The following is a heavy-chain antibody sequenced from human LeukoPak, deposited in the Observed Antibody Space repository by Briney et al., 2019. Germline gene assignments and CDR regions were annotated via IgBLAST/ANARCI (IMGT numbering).Heavy chain of an antibody. CDR1: GGSFSGYY. CDR2: INHSGST. V-gene: IGHV4-34*01. Sequence: SETLSLTCAVYGGSFSGYYWSWIRQPPGKGLEWIGEINHSGSTNYNPPLKSRVTISVDTSKNQFSLKLSSVTAADTAVYYCARGNGTHYFDYWGQGTLVTVSS. CDR3: ARGNGTHYFDY. J-gene: IGHJ4*02.